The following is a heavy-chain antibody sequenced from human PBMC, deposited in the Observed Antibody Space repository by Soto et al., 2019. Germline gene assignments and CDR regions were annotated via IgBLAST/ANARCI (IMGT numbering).Heavy chain of an antibody. CDR2: IDPSDSYT. J-gene: IGHJ4*02. CDR1: GYSFTSYW. V-gene: IGHV5-10-1*01. CDR3: ARPTTGTKKVPYYFDY. Sequence: PGESLKISCKGSGYSFTSYWISWVRQMPEKGLEWMGRIDPSDSYTNYSPSFQGHVTISADKSISTAYLQWSSLKASDTAMYYCARPTTGTKKVPYYFDYWGQGTLVTVSS. D-gene: IGHD1-1*01.